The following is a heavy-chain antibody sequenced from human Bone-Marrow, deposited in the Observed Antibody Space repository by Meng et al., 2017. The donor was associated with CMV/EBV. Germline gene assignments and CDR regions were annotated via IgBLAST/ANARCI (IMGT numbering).Heavy chain of an antibody. V-gene: IGHV1-18*01. CDR3: ARDRSLSATTTFYYFYGLDV. Sequence: ASVKVSCKASGGTFSSYAISWVRQAPGQGLEWMGWISTYNGNTNYAQKVQGRVTMTTATSTSTVYMELRSLRSDDTAVYYCARDRSLSATTTFYYFYGLDVWGQGTTVTVSS. D-gene: IGHD1-26*01. CDR2: ISTYNGNT. J-gene: IGHJ6*02. CDR1: GGTFSSYA.